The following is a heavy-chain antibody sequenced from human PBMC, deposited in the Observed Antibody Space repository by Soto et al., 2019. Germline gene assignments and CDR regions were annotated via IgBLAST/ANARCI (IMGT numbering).Heavy chain of an antibody. V-gene: IGHV1-46*01. CDR3: ARELITMVRGVNNWFDP. CDR1: GYTFTSYY. CDR2: INPSGGST. D-gene: IGHD3-10*01. Sequence: ASVTVSCTASGYTFTSYYMHWARQAPGQGLEWMGIINPSGGSTSYAQKFQGRVTMTRDTSTSTVYMELSSLRSEDTAVYYCARELITMVRGVNNWFDPWGQGTLVTVSS. J-gene: IGHJ5*02.